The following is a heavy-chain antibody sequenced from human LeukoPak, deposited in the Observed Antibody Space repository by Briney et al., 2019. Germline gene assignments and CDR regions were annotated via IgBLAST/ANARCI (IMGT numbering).Heavy chain of an antibody. D-gene: IGHD3-10*01. V-gene: IGHV5-51*01. Sequence: GESLKSSSKGSGYCFTSYWIGWVRQMPGKGLEWMGIIYPGDSDTRYSPSFQGQVTISADKSISTAYLQWRSLKASGTAMYYCARPLGGSESYRLHYWGQGTLVTVSS. J-gene: IGHJ4*02. CDR1: GYCFTSYW. CDR3: ARPLGGSESYRLHY. CDR2: IYPGDSDT.